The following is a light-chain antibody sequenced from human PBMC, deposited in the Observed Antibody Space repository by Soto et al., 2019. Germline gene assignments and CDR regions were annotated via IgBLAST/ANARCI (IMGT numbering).Light chain of an antibody. CDR3: TSFSTNNSLV. J-gene: IGLJ2*01. CDR2: EVN. Sequence: QSALTQPASVSGSPGQSLTISCTGSSSDIGTYKYVSWYQQHPGKAPRVIIYEVNNRPSGVSHRFSGSKSDNTASLTVSGLQAEDEAIYYCTSFSTNNSLVFGGGTKGTVL. V-gene: IGLV2-14*01. CDR1: SSDIGTYKY.